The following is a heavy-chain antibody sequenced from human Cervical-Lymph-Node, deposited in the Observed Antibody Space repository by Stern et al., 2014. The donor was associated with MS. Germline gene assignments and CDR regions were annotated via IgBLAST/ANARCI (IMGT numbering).Heavy chain of an antibody. D-gene: IGHD4-17*01. Sequence: QVTLKVSRPTLVKATPPLTLTCTFSGFALRNSGVSVAWIRQPPGKALEXLAHLYFDDETRYCPSLKSSLSTPNDASGRNAVLTMTNMDPVDTATYYCAHSLHGDYYDAFDVWGQGTMVTVSS. CDR1: GFALRNSGVS. CDR2: LYFDDET. CDR3: AHSLHGDYYDAFDV. V-gene: IGHV2-5*09. J-gene: IGHJ3*01.